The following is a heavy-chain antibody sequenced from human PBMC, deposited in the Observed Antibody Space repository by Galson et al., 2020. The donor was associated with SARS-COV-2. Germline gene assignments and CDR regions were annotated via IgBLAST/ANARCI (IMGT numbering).Heavy chain of an antibody. Sequence: SETLSLTCTVSGGSISSSSYYWGWIRQPPGKGLEWIGSIYYSGSTYYNPSLKSRVTISVDTSKNQFSLKLSSVTAADTAVYYCARGYCSGGSCYSLFNWFDPWGQGTLVTVSS. CDR1: GGSISSSSYY. D-gene: IGHD2-15*01. CDR2: IYYSGST. CDR3: ARGYCSGGSCYSLFNWFDP. J-gene: IGHJ5*02. V-gene: IGHV4-39*01.